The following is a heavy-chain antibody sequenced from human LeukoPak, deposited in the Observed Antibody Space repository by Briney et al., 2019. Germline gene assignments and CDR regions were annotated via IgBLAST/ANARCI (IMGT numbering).Heavy chain of an antibody. CDR2: ISGSDGTT. CDR3: AKDANYFDSSGYLIPFVY. V-gene: IGHV3-23*01. D-gene: IGHD3-22*01. Sequence: PGGSLRLSCAASGFTFSRFAMSWVRQAPGKDLEWVSSISGSDGTTYYAESVEGRFTISRDNSKNILYLQMNSLRADDTAVYYCAKDANYFDSSGYLIPFVYWGQGTLVTVSS. CDR1: GFTFSRFA. J-gene: IGHJ4*02.